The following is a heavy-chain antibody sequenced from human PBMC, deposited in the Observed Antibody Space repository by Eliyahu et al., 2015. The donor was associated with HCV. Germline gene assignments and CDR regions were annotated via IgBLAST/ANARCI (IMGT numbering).Heavy chain of an antibody. J-gene: IGHJ6*04. V-gene: IGHV3-9*01. D-gene: IGHD5-12*01. CDR1: GFTFDXYA. CDR2: ISWNSXSI. CDR3: AKDILSGYDFLLYGMDV. Sequence: EVQLVESGGGLVQPGRSXRLSCAASGFTFDXYAMHWVRQAPGKGLEWVSGISWNSXSIGYADSVKGRFTISRDNAKNSLYLQMNSLRAEDTALYYCAKDILSGYDFLLYGMDVWGKGTTVTVSS.